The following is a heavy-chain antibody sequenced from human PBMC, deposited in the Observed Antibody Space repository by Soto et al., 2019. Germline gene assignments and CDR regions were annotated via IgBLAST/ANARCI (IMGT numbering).Heavy chain of an antibody. J-gene: IGHJ4*02. Sequence: QVQLVESGGGVVQPGRSLRLSCAASGFTFSSYGMHWVRQAPGKGLEWVAVISYDGSNKYYADSVKGRFTISRDNSKNTLYLQMNSLRAEDTAVYYCANVFPHPGRYWGQGTLVTVSS. CDR2: ISYDGSNK. CDR3: ANVFPHPGRY. V-gene: IGHV3-30*18. CDR1: GFTFSSYG.